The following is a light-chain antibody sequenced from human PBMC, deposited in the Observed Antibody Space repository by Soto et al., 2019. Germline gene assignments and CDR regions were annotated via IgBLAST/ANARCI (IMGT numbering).Light chain of an antibody. Sequence: DIVMTQTPLSSPVTLGQAASISCRSSRSLVHNDGNTYVSWFQQRPGQPPRLLIYKVSDRFSGVPERFSGSGAGTDFTLTISRLEAEDVGDYYCMQATQSSWTFGQGTKVEI. CDR2: KVS. V-gene: IGKV2-24*01. CDR1: RSLVHNDGNTY. CDR3: MQATQSSWT. J-gene: IGKJ1*01.